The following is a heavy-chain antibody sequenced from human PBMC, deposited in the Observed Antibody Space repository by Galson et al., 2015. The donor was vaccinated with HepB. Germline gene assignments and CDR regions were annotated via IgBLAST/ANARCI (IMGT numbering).Heavy chain of an antibody. J-gene: IGHJ4*02. V-gene: IGHV3-30*04. Sequence: SLRLSCAASGFTFSSYAMHWVRQAPGKGLEWVAVISHDGSNKYYADSVKGRFTISRDNSKDTLYLQMNSLRAEDTAVYYCARRPDSSGWYNYFDYWGQGTLVTVSS. D-gene: IGHD6-19*01. CDR3: ARRPDSSGWYNYFDY. CDR2: ISHDGSNK. CDR1: GFTFSSYA.